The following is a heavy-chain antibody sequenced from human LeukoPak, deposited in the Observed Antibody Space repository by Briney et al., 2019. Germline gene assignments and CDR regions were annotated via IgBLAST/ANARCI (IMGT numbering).Heavy chain of an antibody. CDR1: GGSISTYNW. D-gene: IGHD4-11*01. Sequence: SGTLSLTCAVSGGSISTYNWWSWVRQPPGKGLEWIGEIFYSGSINYNPSLKSRVTLSLDKSKNQFSLQLSSVTAADTAMYYCAKTHSHFPPYFDYWGQGTLVIVSS. CDR3: AKTHSHFPPYFDY. CDR2: IFYSGSI. V-gene: IGHV4-4*02. J-gene: IGHJ4*02.